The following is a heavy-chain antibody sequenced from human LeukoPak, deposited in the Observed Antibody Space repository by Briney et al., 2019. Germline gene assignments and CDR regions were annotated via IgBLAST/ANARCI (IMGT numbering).Heavy chain of an antibody. Sequence: SETLSLTCTVSGGSISSGSYYWSWIRQPAGKGLEWIGRIYTSGSTNYNPSLKSRITISVDTSKNQFSLKLSSVTAADTAVYYYAREADCTNGVCYTHAFDIWGQGTMVTVSS. V-gene: IGHV4-61*02. CDR1: GGSISSGSYY. CDR3: AREADCTNGVCYTHAFDI. J-gene: IGHJ3*02. D-gene: IGHD2-8*01. CDR2: IYTSGST.